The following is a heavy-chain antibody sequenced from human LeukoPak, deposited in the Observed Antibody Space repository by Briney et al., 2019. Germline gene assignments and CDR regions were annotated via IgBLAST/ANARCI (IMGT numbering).Heavy chain of an antibody. D-gene: IGHD3-10*01. CDR3: ARGDYYGSPKVVAA. CDR2: INPNSGGT. CDR1: VYTFTGYY. Sequence: ASVKVSCKASVYTFTGYYMHWVRQAPGQGLEWMGWINPNSGGTNYAQKFQGRVNMTRDTSISTAYMELSRLRSDDTAVYYCARGDYYGSPKVVAAWGQGTLATVSS. V-gene: IGHV1-2*02. J-gene: IGHJ5*02.